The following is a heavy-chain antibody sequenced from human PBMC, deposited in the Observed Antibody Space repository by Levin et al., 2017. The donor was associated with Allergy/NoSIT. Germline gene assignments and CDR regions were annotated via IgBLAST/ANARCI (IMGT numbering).Heavy chain of an antibody. V-gene: IGHV3-23*01. D-gene: IGHD6-6*01. CDR1: GFIFSNFA. J-gene: IGHJ4*02. Sequence: PGESLKISCAASGFIFSNFALTWVRQAPGRGLEWVAALSGGGDDTYYAESVKGRFTISRDNSENTLYLQLHSLRADDTGVYFCAKTHSTSWHSDLDFDYWGQGTLVTVSS. CDR2: LSGGGDDT. CDR3: AKTHSTSWHSDLDFDY.